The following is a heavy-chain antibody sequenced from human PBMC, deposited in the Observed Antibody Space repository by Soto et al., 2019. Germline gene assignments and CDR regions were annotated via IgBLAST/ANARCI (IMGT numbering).Heavy chain of an antibody. CDR3: ARSVFP. Sequence: SETLSLTCTVSGGSISSYYWSWIRQPPGKGLEWIGYIYYTGTTNYNPSLKSRVTISVDTSKNQFSLKLSSVTTADTAIYYCARSVFPWGQGTLVTVSS. J-gene: IGHJ5*02. CDR1: GGSISSYY. CDR2: IYYTGTT. V-gene: IGHV4-59*01.